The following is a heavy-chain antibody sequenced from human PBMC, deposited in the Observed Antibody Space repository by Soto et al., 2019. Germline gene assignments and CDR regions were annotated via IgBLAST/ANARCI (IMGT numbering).Heavy chain of an antibody. CDR2: ISGSGGSA. J-gene: IGHJ6*02. CDR3: AKDKGCVVVPAAIVLDV. Sequence: PGGSLRLSCAASGFTFSSYAMSWVRQAPGKGLEWVSAISGSGGSAYYADSVKGRFTISRDNSKNTLYLQMNSLRAEDTAVYYCAKDKGCVVVPAAIVLDVWGQGTTVTVSS. V-gene: IGHV3-23*01. D-gene: IGHD2-2*01. CDR1: GFTFSSYA.